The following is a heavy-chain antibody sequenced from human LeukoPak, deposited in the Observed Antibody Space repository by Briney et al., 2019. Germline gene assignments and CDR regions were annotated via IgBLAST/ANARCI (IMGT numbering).Heavy chain of an antibody. V-gene: IGHV1-69*05. CDR2: IIPIFGTA. D-gene: IGHD3-22*01. CDR1: GGTFSSYT. CDR3: ARSPGYYYPYDAFDI. J-gene: IGHJ3*02. Sequence: SVKVSCKASGGTFSSYTISWVRQAPGQGLEWMGRIIPIFGTANYAQKFQGRVTITTDESTSTAYMELSSLRSEDTAVYYCARSPGYYYPYDAFDIWGQGTMVTVSS.